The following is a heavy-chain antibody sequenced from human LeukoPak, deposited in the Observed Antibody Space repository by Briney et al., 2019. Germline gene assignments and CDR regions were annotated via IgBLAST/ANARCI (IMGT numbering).Heavy chain of an antibody. CDR1: GDSTSSSSYY. V-gene: IGHV4-39*02. CDR2: IYYSGST. J-gene: IGHJ6*02. D-gene: IGHD6-19*01. Sequence: SETLSLTCTVSGDSTSSSSYYWGWIRQPPGKGLEWIGSIYYSGSTYYNPSLKSRVTISVDTSKNQFSLKLSSVTAADTAVYYCAREEAVAGLYYYGMDVWGQGTTVTVSS. CDR3: AREEAVAGLYYYGMDV.